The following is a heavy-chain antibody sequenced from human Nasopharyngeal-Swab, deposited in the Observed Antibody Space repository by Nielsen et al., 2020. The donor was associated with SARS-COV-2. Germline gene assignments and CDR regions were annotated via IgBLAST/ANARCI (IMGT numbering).Heavy chain of an antibody. J-gene: IGHJ4*02. CDR3: TTDFYFDY. Sequence: VGSLRLSCASSGFIFSASAIHWVRQASGKGLEWVVRIGDKDHNYATTYGSSVQGRFTISRDDSKNTAFLQMDSLKTEDTALYYCTTDFYFDYWGQGTLVTVSS. CDR2: IGDKDHNYAT. V-gene: IGHV3-73*01. CDR1: GFIFSASA.